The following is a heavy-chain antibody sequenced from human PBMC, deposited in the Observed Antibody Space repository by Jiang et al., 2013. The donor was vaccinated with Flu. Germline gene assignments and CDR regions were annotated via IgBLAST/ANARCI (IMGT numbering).Heavy chain of an antibody. Sequence: CKASGYTFTSYAMNWVRQAPGQGLEWMGWINTNTGNPTYAQGFTGRFVFSLDTSVSTAYLQISGLKAEDTAVYYCARDRSLSSPGQFDPWGQGTLVTVSS. CDR2: INTNTGNP. V-gene: IGHV7-4-1*02. CDR1: GYTFTSYA. J-gene: IGHJ5*02. D-gene: IGHD1-1*01. CDR3: ARDRSLSSPGQFDP.